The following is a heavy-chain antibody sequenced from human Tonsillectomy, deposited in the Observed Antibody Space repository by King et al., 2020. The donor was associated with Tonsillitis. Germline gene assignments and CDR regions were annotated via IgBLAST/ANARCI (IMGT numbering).Heavy chain of an antibody. CDR3: SRHGLVVVPAAIPYFDY. V-gene: IGHV4-39*07. CDR1: GGSISSSSYY. J-gene: IGHJ4*02. CDR2: IYYSGST. Sequence: LQLQESGPGLVKPSETLSLTCTVSGGSISSSSYYWGWIRQPPGKGLEWIGSIYYSGSTYYNPSLKSRVTISVDTSKNQFSLKLSSVTAADTAVYYCSRHGLVVVPAAIPYFDYWGQGTLVTVSS. D-gene: IGHD2-2*01.